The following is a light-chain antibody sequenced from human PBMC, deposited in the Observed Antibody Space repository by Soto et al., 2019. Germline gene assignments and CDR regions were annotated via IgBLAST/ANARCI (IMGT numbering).Light chain of an antibody. J-gene: IGKJ4*01. CDR2: KAS. CDR3: QQRSNWPLT. CDR1: QTISSW. Sequence: DIQMTQSPSTLSGSVGDRFTISGRASQTISSWLAWYQQKPGKAPKLLIYKASTLKSGVPSRFSGSGSETDFTLTISSLEPEDFAVYYCQQRSNWPLTFGGGTKVDIK. V-gene: IGKV1-5*03.